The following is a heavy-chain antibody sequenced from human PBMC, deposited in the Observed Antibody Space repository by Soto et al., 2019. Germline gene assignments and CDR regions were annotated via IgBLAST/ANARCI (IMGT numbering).Heavy chain of an antibody. V-gene: IGHV3-23*01. D-gene: IGHD3-22*01. CDR2: ISGSGGST. J-gene: IGHJ4*02. CDR3: AKGRATYYHDGTGDY. CDR1: GFTFSSYS. Sequence: GGSLRLSCAASGFTFSSYSMNWVRQAPGKGLEWVSAISGSGGSTYYADSVKGRFTISRDNSKNTLYLQMNSLRAEDTAVYYCAKGRATYYHDGTGDYWGQGTLVTVSS.